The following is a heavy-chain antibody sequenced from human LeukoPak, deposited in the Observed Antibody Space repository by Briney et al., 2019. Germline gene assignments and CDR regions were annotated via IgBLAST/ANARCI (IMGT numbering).Heavy chain of an antibody. CDR3: ARDCPLGDIVVPVGY. D-gene: IGHD2-15*01. Sequence: GGSLRLSCAASGVAVSSNSFSWVRQAPGKGLEWVSVVDFGGNTNYADSVKGRFTISRDNSKNTLYLQMNNLRVEDTAVYYRARDCPLGDIVVPVGYWGQGTLVTVSS. CDR2: VDFGGNT. J-gene: IGHJ4*02. CDR1: GVAVSSNS. V-gene: IGHV3-53*01.